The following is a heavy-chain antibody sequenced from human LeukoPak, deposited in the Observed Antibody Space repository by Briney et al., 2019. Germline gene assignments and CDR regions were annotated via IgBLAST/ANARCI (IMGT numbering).Heavy chain of an antibody. Sequence: GGSLRLSCAASGFTFSSYSMNWVRQAPGKGLEWVSSISSSSSYIYYADSVKGRFTISRDNAKNSLYLQMNSLRAEDTAVYYCARDPLLWFGESKYFDYWGQGTLVTVSS. V-gene: IGHV3-21*01. J-gene: IGHJ4*02. CDR1: GFTFSSYS. D-gene: IGHD3-10*01. CDR2: ISSSSSYI. CDR3: ARDPLLWFGESKYFDY.